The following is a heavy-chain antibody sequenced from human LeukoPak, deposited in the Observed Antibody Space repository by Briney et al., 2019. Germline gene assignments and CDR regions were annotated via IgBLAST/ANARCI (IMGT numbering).Heavy chain of an antibody. Sequence: GGSLRLSCTASGFTFGDYAMSWVRQAPGKGLEWVGFIRSKAYGGTTEYAASVKGRFTISRDDSKSIAYLQMNSLKTEDTAVYYCTRPPKYYYYYYGMDVWGQGTTVTVSS. J-gene: IGHJ6*02. V-gene: IGHV3-49*04. CDR1: GFTFGDYA. CDR2: IRSKAYGGTT. CDR3: TRPPKYYYYYYGMDV.